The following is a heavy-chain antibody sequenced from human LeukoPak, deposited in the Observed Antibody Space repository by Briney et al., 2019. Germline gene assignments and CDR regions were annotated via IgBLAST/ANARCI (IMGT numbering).Heavy chain of an antibody. J-gene: IGHJ6*03. CDR1: GGSISSSHYY. V-gene: IGHV4-39*01. CDR2: IYYSGTT. CDR3: ARQISDYYYYYIDV. D-gene: IGHD3-10*01. Sequence: SETLSLTCTVSGGSISSSHYYWGWIRQSPGKGLEWIGTIYYSGTTYYNPSLESRVTISEDTSKNHFSLTLRSVTAADTAVYYCARQISDYYYYYIDVWGKGLRSPSP.